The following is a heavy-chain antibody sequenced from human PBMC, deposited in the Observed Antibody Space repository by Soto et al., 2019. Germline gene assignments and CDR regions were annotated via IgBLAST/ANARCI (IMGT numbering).Heavy chain of an antibody. CDR1: AFTFNNYD. CDR3: AKSRYSDSSGDFYDY. Sequence: EVQLLESGGGLVQPGGSLSLSCAASAFTFNNYDMSWVRQAPGKGLEWVSGIGGSGRTTYYADSVKRRFTISRDNSNNTLFLQMNSLRAEDTAVYYCAKSRYSDSSGDFYDYWGQGTLVTVSS. V-gene: IGHV3-23*01. CDR2: IGGSGRTT. D-gene: IGHD3-22*01. J-gene: IGHJ4*02.